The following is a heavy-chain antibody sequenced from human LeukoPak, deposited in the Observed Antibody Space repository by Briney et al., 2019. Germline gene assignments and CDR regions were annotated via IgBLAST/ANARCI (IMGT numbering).Heavy chain of an antibody. D-gene: IGHD6-19*01. CDR3: ARTMSGWELNY. CDR1: GFTFSSYS. Sequence: GGSLRLSCAASGFTFSSYSMNWVRQAPGKGLEWVSYISSSSSTIYYADSVKGRFTISRDNAKNSLYLQMNSLRADDTAVYYCARTMSGWELNYWGQGTLVTVSS. CDR2: ISSSSSTI. J-gene: IGHJ4*02. V-gene: IGHV3-48*01.